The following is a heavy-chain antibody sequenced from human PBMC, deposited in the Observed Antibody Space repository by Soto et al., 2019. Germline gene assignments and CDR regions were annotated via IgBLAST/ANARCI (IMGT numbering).Heavy chain of an antibody. J-gene: IGHJ5*02. CDR1: GYTLTELS. CDR2: FDPEDGET. CDR3: ATDPRSQLLAPWFDP. V-gene: IGHV1-24*01. Sequence: ASVKVSCKVSGYTLTELSMHWVRQAPGKGLEWMGGFDPEDGETIYAQKFQGRVTMTEDTSTDTAYMELSSLRSEDTAVYYCATDPRSQLLAPWFDPWGQGTLVTVSS. D-gene: IGHD2-2*01.